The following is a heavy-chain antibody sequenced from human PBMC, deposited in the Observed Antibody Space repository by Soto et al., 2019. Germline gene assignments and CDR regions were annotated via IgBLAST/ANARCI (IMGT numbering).Heavy chain of an antibody. CDR1: GGFVTSGSYY. D-gene: IGHD1-1*01. CDR3: ARVERWTATTVVDAFDI. Sequence: QVQLQQWGAGLLKPSETLSLTCAVYGGFVTSGSYYWSWIRQPPGKGLEWIGEMSHSGGTHFKPSLKSRVTISVDTSKNQFTLKMSSVTAADTALYYCARVERWTATTVVDAFDIWGPGTMVTVSS. CDR2: MSHSGGT. V-gene: IGHV4-34*01. J-gene: IGHJ3*02.